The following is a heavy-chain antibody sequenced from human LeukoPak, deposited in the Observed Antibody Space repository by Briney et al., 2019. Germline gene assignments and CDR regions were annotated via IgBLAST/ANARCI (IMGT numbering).Heavy chain of an antibody. Sequence: GASVKVSCKASGGTFSSYAISWVRQAPGQGLEWMGGIIPILGTANYAQKFQGRVTITADESTSTAYMELSSLRSEDTAVYYCARGGIFGVVIPLDIWGQGTMVTVSS. V-gene: IGHV1-69*13. J-gene: IGHJ3*02. CDR1: GGTFSSYA. CDR3: ARGGIFGVVIPLDI. CDR2: IIPILGTA. D-gene: IGHD3-3*01.